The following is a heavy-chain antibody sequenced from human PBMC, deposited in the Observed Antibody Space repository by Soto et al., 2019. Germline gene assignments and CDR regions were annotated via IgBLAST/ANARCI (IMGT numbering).Heavy chain of an antibody. Sequence: GGSLRLSCAASGFIFNTYNMNWVRQAPGKGLEWVAYISSSSSTIHYADSVKGRFTISRDNAKNSLYLQMNSLRAEDTAVYYWARDDYPYFDDTSGYHFDYWGQGTLVTVSS. D-gene: IGHD3-22*01. CDR2: ISSSSSTI. CDR3: ARDDYPYFDDTSGYHFDY. J-gene: IGHJ4*02. CDR1: GFIFNTYN. V-gene: IGHV3-48*01.